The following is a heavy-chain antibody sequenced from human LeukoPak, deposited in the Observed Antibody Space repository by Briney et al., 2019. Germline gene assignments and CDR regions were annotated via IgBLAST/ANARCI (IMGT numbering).Heavy chain of an antibody. CDR2: IRRDGTYV. D-gene: IGHD1-26*01. CDR1: AFGFSDYG. Sequence: PGASLRLSCTASAFGFSDYGMYGFRQPPAKGLDGVAYIRRDGTYVNYVASVKGRFSISRDNSKSTLWLQMNSLRVEDTALYYCASGGPTRGTLASWGQGSLVTVSS. V-gene: IGHV3-30*02. J-gene: IGHJ4*02. CDR3: ASGGPTRGTLAS.